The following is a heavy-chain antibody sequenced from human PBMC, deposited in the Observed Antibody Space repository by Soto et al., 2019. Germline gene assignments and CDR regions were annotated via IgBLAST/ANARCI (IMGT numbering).Heavy chain of an antibody. V-gene: IGHV3-30*18. J-gene: IGHJ4*02. CDR2: IASDGGVS. CDR1: GFTFSIHG. D-gene: IGHD3-22*01. Sequence: GGSLRLSFAASGFTFSIHGMHWVLQAPGKGLEWVAVIASDGGVSYYIESVRGRFNASRDNSRSIMYLKMNRLRAEETDVYYCAKEFRNDNWFFENWGQGTQVTVSS. CDR3: AKEFRNDNWFFEN.